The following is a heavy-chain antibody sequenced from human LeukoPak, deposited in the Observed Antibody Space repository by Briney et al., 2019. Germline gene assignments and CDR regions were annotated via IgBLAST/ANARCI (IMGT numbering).Heavy chain of an antibody. CDR1: GGSISSYY. V-gene: IGHV4-59*08. D-gene: IGHD3-9*01. CDR3: ARLMIPDILTGYYYYGMDV. J-gene: IGHJ6*02. CDR2: IYYSGST. Sequence: SETLSLTCTVSGGSISSYYWSWIRQPPGKGLEWIGYIYYSGSTNYNPSLKSRVTISVDTSKNQFSLKLSSVTAVDTAVYYCARLMIPDILTGYYYYGMDVWGQGTTVTVSS.